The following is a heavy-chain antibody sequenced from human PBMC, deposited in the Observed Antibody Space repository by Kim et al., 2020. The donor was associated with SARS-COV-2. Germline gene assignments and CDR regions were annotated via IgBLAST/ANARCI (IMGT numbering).Heavy chain of an antibody. D-gene: IGHD3-10*01. CDR1: GGSFSGYY. J-gene: IGHJ5*02. CDR2: INHSGST. CDR3: ARTVLLWFGELRKKHNWFDP. V-gene: IGHV4-34*01. Sequence: SETLSLTCAVYGGSFSGYYWSWIRQPPGKGLEWIGEINHSGSTNYNPSLKSRVTISVDTSKNQFSLKLSSVTAADTAVYYCARTVLLWFGELRKKHNWFDPWGQGTLVTVSS.